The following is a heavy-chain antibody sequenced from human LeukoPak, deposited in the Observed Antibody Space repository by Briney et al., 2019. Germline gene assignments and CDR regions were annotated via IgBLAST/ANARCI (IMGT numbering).Heavy chain of an antibody. J-gene: IGHJ6*02. D-gene: IGHD1-14*01. CDR2: ISYDGSNK. CDR3: AKVQFLYNRNYSGMDV. CDR1: GFTFSSYG. Sequence: GGSLRLSCAASGFTFSSYGMHWVRQAPGKGLEWVAVISYDGSNKYYADSVKGRFTISRDNSKNTLYLQMNSLRAEDTAVYYCAKVQFLYNRNYSGMDVWGQGTTVTVSS. V-gene: IGHV3-30*18.